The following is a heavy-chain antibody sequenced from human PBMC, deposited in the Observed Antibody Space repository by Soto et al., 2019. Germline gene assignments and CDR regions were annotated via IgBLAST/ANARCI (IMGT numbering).Heavy chain of an antibody. D-gene: IGHD2-15*01. V-gene: IGHV1-69*06. CDR3: ARVAGYCSGGSCPEDYNWFDP. CDR1: GGTFSSYA. J-gene: IGHJ5*02. CDR2: IIPIFGTA. Sequence: ASVKVSCKASGGTFSSYAISWVRQAPGQGLEWMGGIIPIFGTANYAQKFQGRVTITADTSASTAYMELSSLRSEDTAVYYCARVAGYCSGGSCPEDYNWFDPWGQGTLVTVSS.